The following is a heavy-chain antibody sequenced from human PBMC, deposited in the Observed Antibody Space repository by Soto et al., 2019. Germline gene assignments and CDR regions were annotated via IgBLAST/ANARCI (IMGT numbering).Heavy chain of an antibody. Sequence: EASVKVSCKASGGTFSSYAISWVRQAPGQGLEWMGGIIPIFGTANYAQKFQGRVTITADESTSTAYMELSSLRSEDTAVYYCARDRSNIVVVPAASDYYYYYGMDVWGQGTTVTVSS. CDR3: ARDRSNIVVVPAASDYYYYYGMDV. J-gene: IGHJ6*02. CDR1: GGTFSSYA. V-gene: IGHV1-69*13. D-gene: IGHD2-2*01. CDR2: IIPIFGTA.